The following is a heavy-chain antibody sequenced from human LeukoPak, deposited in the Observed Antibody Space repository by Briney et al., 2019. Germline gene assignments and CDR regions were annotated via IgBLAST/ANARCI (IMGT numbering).Heavy chain of an antibody. CDR3: AKATQFGVVIIPVWDY. CDR1: GFTFSNYG. D-gene: IGHD3-3*01. J-gene: IGHJ4*02. CDR2: IRYDGSNK. V-gene: IGHV3-30*02. Sequence: PGGSLRLSCAASGFTFSNYGMHWVRQAPGKGLDWVAFIRYDGSNKYYADSVKGRFTISRDNSKNTLYLQMNSLRAEDTAVYYCAKATQFGVVIIPVWDYWGQGTLVTVSS.